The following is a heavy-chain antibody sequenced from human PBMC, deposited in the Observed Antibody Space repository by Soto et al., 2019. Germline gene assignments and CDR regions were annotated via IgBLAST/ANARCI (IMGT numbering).Heavy chain of an antibody. D-gene: IGHD3-3*01. Sequence: ASVKVSCKASGYTFTSYDINWVRQATGQGLEWMGWMNPNSGNTGYAQKFQGRVTMTRNTSISTAYMELNSLRSEDTAVYYCARGGYDFWSGLGYYYYGMDVWGQGTTVTVSS. CDR1: GYTFTSYD. J-gene: IGHJ6*02. CDR2: MNPNSGNT. CDR3: ARGGYDFWSGLGYYYYGMDV. V-gene: IGHV1-8*01.